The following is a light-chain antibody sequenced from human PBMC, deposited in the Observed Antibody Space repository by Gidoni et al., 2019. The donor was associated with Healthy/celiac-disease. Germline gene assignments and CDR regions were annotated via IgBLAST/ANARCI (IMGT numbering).Light chain of an antibody. CDR1: QSVSSY. CDR3: QQRSNWPLLYR. Sequence: EIVLTQSPATLSLSPGERATLSCRASQSVSSYLAWYQQKPGQAPRLLIYDASNRATGIPARFSGSGSGTDFTLTISSLEPEDFAVYYCQQRSNWPLLYRFGQGTKLEIK. J-gene: IGKJ2*03. CDR2: DAS. V-gene: IGKV3-11*01.